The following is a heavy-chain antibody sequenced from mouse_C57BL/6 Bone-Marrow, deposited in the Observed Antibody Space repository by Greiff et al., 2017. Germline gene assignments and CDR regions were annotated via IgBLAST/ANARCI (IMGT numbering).Heavy chain of an antibody. Sequence: EVQGVESGGGLVKPGGSLKLSCAASGFTFSSYTMPWVRQTPEKRLEWVATISGGGGNTYYPDSVKGRFTISRDNAKNTLYLQMSSLRSEDTALYKGARYALIDCYGGYAMDYWGQGTSVTVSS. V-gene: IGHV5-9*01. D-gene: IGHD1-1*01. CDR1: GFTFSSYT. J-gene: IGHJ4*01. CDR3: ARYALIDCYGGYAMDY. CDR2: ISGGGGNT.